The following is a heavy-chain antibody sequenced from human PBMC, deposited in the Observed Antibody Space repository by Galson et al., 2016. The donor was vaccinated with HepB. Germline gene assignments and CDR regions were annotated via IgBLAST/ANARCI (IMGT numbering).Heavy chain of an antibody. D-gene: IGHD6-25*01. V-gene: IGHV1-8*01. CDR1: GHTFTSFD. CDR2: MNPKSGDT. Sequence: SVKISCKASGHTFTSFDINWVRQATGQGLEWMGWMNPKSGDTAYAQKFQGRVTLSRNTSTSTAYMDLSSLSSEDTAMYYCARGGRAAALEDWGQGTLVAGSS. J-gene: IGHJ4*02. CDR3: ARGGRAAALED.